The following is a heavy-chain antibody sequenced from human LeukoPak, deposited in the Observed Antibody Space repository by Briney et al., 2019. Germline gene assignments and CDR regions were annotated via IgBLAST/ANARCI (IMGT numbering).Heavy chain of an antibody. CDR3: TRGGGGSRSSFDY. J-gene: IGHJ4*02. D-gene: IGHD3-16*02. Sequence: RDNSKNTLYLQMNSLRAEDTAVYYCTRGGGGSRSSFDYWGQGTLVTVSS. V-gene: IGHV3-53*03.